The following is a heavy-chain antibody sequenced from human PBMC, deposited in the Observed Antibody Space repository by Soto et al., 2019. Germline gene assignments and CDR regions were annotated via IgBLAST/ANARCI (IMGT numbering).Heavy chain of an antibody. CDR1: GYTFTSYY. Sequence: ASVKVSCKAAGYTFTSYYMHWVRQAPGQGLEWMGIINPSGGSTSYAQKFQGRVTMTRDTSTSTVYMELSSLRSEDTAVYYCAREVQSENWFDPWGQGTLVTVSS. CDR2: INPSGGST. V-gene: IGHV1-46*01. CDR3: AREVQSENWFDP. J-gene: IGHJ5*02.